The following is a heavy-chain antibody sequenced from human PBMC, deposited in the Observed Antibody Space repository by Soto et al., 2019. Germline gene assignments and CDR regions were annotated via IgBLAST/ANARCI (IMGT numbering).Heavy chain of an antibody. CDR3: TSDTFGARDS. CDR2: IDPYDTGI. V-gene: IGHV3-74*01. J-gene: IGHJ4*02. D-gene: IGHD2-15*01. CDR1: GFAFSSEW. Sequence: GGSLRLSCAASGFAFSSEWMHWVRQAPGKGLVWVSRIDPYDTGITYADSVKGRFTIARDNAKNTLYLQMNSLRAEDTAVYYCTSDTFGARDSWGQGTLVTVYS.